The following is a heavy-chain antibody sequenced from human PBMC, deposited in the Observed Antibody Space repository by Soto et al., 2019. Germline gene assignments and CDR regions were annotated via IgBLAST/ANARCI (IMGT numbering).Heavy chain of an antibody. CDR3: ARSIDP. CDR1: GGSISSYY. Sequence: SETLSLTCTVSGGSISSYYWSWIRQPPGKGLEWIGYIYYTGLSNSNPSLNSRVTMSVDTSKNQFSLKLSSVTAADTAVYYCARSIDPWGQGTLVTVSS. V-gene: IGHV4-59*01. J-gene: IGHJ5*02. CDR2: IYYTGLS.